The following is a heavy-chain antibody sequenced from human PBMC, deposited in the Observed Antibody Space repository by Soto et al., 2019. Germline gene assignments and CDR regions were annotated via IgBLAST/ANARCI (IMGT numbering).Heavy chain of an antibody. CDR3: ARGGSGYDLFDY. Sequence: QVQLQESGPGLVKPSETLSLTCTVSGGSISTYFWSWIRQPAGKGLEWIGRMDTSGSTNYNPSLKSRVTMSVDTSQSQFSLKLSSVTAADTAVYYCARGGSGYDLFDYWGQGTLVTVSS. J-gene: IGHJ4*02. CDR2: MDTSGST. V-gene: IGHV4-4*07. D-gene: IGHD5-12*01. CDR1: GGSISTYF.